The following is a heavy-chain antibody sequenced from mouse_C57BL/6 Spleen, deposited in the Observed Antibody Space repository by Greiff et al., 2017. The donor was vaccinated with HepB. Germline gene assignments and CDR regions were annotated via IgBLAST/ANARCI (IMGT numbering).Heavy chain of an antibody. Sequence: DVHLVESGGGLVKPGGSLKLSCAASGFTFSDYGMHWVRQAPEKGLEWVAYISSGSSTIYYADTVKGRFTISRDNAKNTLFLQMTSLRSEDTAMYYCARWGLYYYGSRFDYWGQGTTLTVSS. CDR1: GFTFSDYG. V-gene: IGHV5-17*01. CDR2: ISSGSSTI. CDR3: ARWGLYYYGSRFDY. D-gene: IGHD1-1*01. J-gene: IGHJ2*01.